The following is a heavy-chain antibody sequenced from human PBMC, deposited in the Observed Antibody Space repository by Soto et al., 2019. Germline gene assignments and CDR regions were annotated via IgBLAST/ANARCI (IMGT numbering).Heavy chain of an antibody. D-gene: IGHD1-26*01. CDR3: ARGRCGAD. J-gene: IGHJ4*02. CDR1: GYTFTSYG. V-gene: IGHV1-18*01. Sequence: QVHLVQSGAEVKKPGASVKVSCKASGYTFTSYGITWVRQAPGQGLEWMGWSSAHKGNTDYAQKLQGRVILTRDTSMSTACMELRGLRSHDSAVYYCARGRCGADWGQGALVTVSS. CDR2: SSAHKGNT.